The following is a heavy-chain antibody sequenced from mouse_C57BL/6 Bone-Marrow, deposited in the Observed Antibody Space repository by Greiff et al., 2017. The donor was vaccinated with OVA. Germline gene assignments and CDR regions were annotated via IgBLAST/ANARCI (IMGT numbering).Heavy chain of an antibody. V-gene: IGHV2-9*01. Sequence: VMLVESGPGLVAPSQSLSITCTVSGFSLTSYGVDWVRQPPGTGLEWLGVIWGGGSTNYTSALMSRLSISKDNSKSQVFLKMNSLQPDDTAMYYCAKQRSGAMDYWGQGTSVTVSS. CDR1: GFSLTSYG. CDR3: AKQRSGAMDY. CDR2: IWGGGST. J-gene: IGHJ4*01. D-gene: IGHD1-3*01.